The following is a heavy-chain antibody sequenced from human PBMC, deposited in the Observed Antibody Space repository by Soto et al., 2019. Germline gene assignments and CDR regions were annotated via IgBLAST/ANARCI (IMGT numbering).Heavy chain of an antibody. CDR1: GFTFSSYA. Sequence: PGGSLRLSCAASGFTFSSYAMSWVRQAPGKGLEWVSAISGSGGSTYYADSVKGRFTTSRDNSKNTLYLQMNSLRAEDTAVYYCARQPLYYDFWSGSMDVWGQGTTVTVSS. D-gene: IGHD3-3*01. CDR2: ISGSGGST. V-gene: IGHV3-23*01. CDR3: ARQPLYYDFWSGSMDV. J-gene: IGHJ6*02.